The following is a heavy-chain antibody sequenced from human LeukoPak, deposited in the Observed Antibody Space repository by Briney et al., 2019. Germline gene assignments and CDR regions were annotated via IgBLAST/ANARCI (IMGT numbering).Heavy chain of an antibody. V-gene: IGHV1-2*02. CDR1: GYTFTGYY. CDR2: INPNSGGT. D-gene: IGHD4-23*01. Sequence: ASVKVSCKASGYTFTGYYMHWVRQAPGQGLEWMGWINPNSGGTNYAQKFQGRVTMTRDTSISTAYMELRSLRSDDTAVYYCARAGTVGRYYNYYYMDVWGKGTTVTVSS. CDR3: ARAGTVGRYYNYYYMDV. J-gene: IGHJ6*03.